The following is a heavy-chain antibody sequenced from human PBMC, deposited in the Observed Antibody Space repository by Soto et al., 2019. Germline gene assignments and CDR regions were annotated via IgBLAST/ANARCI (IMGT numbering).Heavy chain of an antibody. Sequence: GGSLRLSCTASGFTFDDYAMHWVRQAPGKGLEWVSAIDWNSDNIAYADSVKGRFTISRDNAKNSLYLQMNSLRSEDTALYYCAKFAAVVGLDYWGQGTLVTVSS. V-gene: IGHV3-9*01. D-gene: IGHD6-19*01. J-gene: IGHJ4*02. CDR1: GFTFDDYA. CDR2: IDWNSDNI. CDR3: AKFAAVVGLDY.